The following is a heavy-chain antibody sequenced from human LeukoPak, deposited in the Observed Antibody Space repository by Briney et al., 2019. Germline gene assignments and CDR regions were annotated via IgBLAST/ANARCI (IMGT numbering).Heavy chain of an antibody. J-gene: IGHJ6*03. V-gene: IGHV3-23*01. CDR3: AKVTTLHYYYYYMDV. CDR1: GFTFSSYA. CDR2: ISGSGGST. D-gene: IGHD1-14*01. Sequence: GGSLRLSCAASGFTFSSYAMSWVRQAPGKGLEWVSAISGSGGSTYYADSVKGRFTISRDNSKSTLYLQMNSLRAEDTAVYYCAKVTTLHYYYYYMDVWGKGTTVTVSS.